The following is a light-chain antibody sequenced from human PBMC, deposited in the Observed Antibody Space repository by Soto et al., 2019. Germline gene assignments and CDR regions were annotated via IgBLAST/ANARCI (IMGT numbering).Light chain of an antibody. J-gene: IGKJ4*01. Sequence: DIVMTQSPDSLAVSLGERATINCKSSQSVLYSSNNKNYLAWYQQKPGQPPKLLIYWASTRESGVPDRFSGSGSGTDFTLTISSLQPEDFATYYCQQSYSTSLTFGGGTKVDIK. CDR1: QSVLYSSNNKNY. CDR3: QQSYSTSLT. V-gene: IGKV4-1*01. CDR2: WAS.